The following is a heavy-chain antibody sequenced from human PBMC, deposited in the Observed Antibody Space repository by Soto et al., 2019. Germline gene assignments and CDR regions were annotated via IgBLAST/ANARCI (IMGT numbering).Heavy chain of an antibody. D-gene: IGHD3-3*01. CDR1: GFTFSRYG. Sequence: QVQLVESGGSVVQPGRSLRLSCAASGFTFSRYGMHWVRQAPGKGLEWLAVISYDGSNKKYADSVKGRFTLSRDNSKNTLDLQMNSLRAEDTAVYYCAKDPRTHYDFWSDYYRWDYFDHWGQGTLVTVSS. CDR3: AKDPRTHYDFWSDYYRWDYFDH. CDR2: ISYDGSNK. V-gene: IGHV3-30*18. J-gene: IGHJ4*02.